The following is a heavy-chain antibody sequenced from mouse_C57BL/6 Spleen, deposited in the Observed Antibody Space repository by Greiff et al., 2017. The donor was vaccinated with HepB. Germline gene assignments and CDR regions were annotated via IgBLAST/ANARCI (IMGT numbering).Heavy chain of an antibody. CDR3: ARSRSSGGVYYYAMDY. CDR1: GYTFTNYW. CDR2: IYPGGGYT. D-gene: IGHD3-2*02. Sequence: QVQLKQSGAELVRPGTSVKMSCKASGYTFTNYWIGWVKQRPGHGLEWIGYIYPGGGYTNYNEKFKGKATLTADKSSSTAYMQFSSLTYEDSAIYYCARSRSSGGVYYYAMDYWGQGTSVTVSS. V-gene: IGHV1-63*01. J-gene: IGHJ4*01.